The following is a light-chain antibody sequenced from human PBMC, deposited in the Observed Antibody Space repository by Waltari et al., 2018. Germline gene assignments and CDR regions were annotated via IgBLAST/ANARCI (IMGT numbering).Light chain of an antibody. CDR1: QSLLHTNAYNY. CDR2: LGS. V-gene: IGKV2-28*01. J-gene: IGKJ3*01. CDR3: MQSLQTPIT. Sequence: DIVMTQSPLSLPVTPGEPASMSCRSSQSLLHTNAYNYLDWYLQKPGQSPQLLIYLGSNRASGVPDRFSGSGSGTYFTLKISRVEAEDVGIYYCMQSLQTPITFGPGTKVDIK.